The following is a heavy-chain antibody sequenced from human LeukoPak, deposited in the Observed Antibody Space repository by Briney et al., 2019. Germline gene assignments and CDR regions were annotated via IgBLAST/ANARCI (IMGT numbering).Heavy chain of an antibody. CDR1: GFTFDDYA. J-gene: IGHJ3*02. V-gene: IGHV3-9*03. CDR2: ISWNSGSI. D-gene: IGHD5-18*01. Sequence: GGSLRLSCAASGFTFDDYAMHWVRQAPGKGLEWVSGISWNSGSIGYADSVKGRFTISRDNAKNSLYLQMNSLRAEDMALYYCVKGGGDTAMGNDAFDIWGQGTMVTVSS. CDR3: VKGGGDTAMGNDAFDI.